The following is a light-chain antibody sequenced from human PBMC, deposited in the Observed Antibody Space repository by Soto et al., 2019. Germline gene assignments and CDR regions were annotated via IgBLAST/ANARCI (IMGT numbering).Light chain of an antibody. CDR2: DAS. V-gene: IGKV3D-15*01. J-gene: IGKJ5*01. CDR1: QSVSSY. CDR3: QQYDQWPIT. Sequence: PGERATLSCRASQSVSSYLAWYQQKPGQAPRLLIYDASNRATGIPARFSGSGSGTEFTLTISSLQPEDFAVYYCQQYDQWPITFGQGTRLEIK.